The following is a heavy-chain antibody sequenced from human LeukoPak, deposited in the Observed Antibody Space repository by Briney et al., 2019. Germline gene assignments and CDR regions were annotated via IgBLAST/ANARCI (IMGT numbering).Heavy chain of an antibody. CDR3: ARDAGSHHDAFDI. D-gene: IGHD2-15*01. CDR2: IYYSGST. Sequence: SETLSLTCTVSGGSISSGDYYWSWLRQPPGKGLDWIGYIYYSGSTYYNPSLKSRVTISVDTSKNQFSLKLSSVTAADTAVYYCARDAGSHHDAFDICGQGTMVTVSS. CDR1: GGSISSGDYY. J-gene: IGHJ3*02. V-gene: IGHV4-30-4*01.